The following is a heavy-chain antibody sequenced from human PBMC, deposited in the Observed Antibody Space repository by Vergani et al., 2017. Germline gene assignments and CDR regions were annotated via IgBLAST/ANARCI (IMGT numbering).Heavy chain of an antibody. CDR3: ARGDYGILTGYRY. CDR1: AYTFSNYY. Sequence: QVQVVQSGAEVKKSGASEKVSCKTSAYTFSNYYMHWVRQAPGQGLEWMGIINPSGGHTNYAQKFQGRVTMTRDTSTSTVYMELSSLRSEDTAIYYCARGDYGILTGYRYWGQGTLVTVSA. D-gene: IGHD3-9*01. V-gene: IGHV1-46*03. CDR2: INPSGGHT. J-gene: IGHJ4*02.